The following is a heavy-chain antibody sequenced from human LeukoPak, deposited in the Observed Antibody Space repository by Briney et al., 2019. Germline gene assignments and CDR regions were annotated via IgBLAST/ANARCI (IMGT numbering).Heavy chain of an antibody. D-gene: IGHD6-13*01. CDR1: GFTFSGFG. CDR3: AKDNYSSRGYWYFDL. J-gene: IGHJ2*01. CDR2: IRYDGSNK. V-gene: IGHV3-30*02. Sequence: GGSLRLSCAASGFTFSGFGMHWVRQAPGKGLEWVAFIRYDGSNKFYADSVKGRFTISRDNSKNTLYLQMNSLRAEDTAVYYCAKDNYSSRGYWYFDLWGRGTLVTVSS.